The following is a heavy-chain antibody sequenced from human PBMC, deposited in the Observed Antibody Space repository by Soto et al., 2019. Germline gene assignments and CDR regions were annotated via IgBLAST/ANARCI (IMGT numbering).Heavy chain of an antibody. Sequence: QVQLQESGPGLVKPSGTLSLTCAVSGGSISSSNWWSWVRQPPGKGLEWIGEIYHSGSTNYNPSLKSLVTISVDKSKIQFSLTLSSVTAADTAVYYCERGISGGRHFDYWGQGTLVTVSS. CDR1: GGSISSSNW. V-gene: IGHV4-4*02. J-gene: IGHJ4*02. D-gene: IGHD2-15*01. CDR2: IYHSGST. CDR3: ERGISGGRHFDY.